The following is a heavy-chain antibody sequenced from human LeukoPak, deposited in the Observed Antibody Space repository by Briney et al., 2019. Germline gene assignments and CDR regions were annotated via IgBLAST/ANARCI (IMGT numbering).Heavy chain of an antibody. CDR3: ARHADSGYYDSSGYYFIDY. J-gene: IGHJ4*02. V-gene: IGHV4-39*01. CDR1: GGSISSSSYY. CDR2: IYYSGST. Sequence: PSETLSLTCTVSGGSISSSSYYWGWIRQPPGKGLEWIGSIYYSGSTYYNPSLKSRVTIFVDTSKNQFSLKLSSVTAADTAVYYCARHADSGYYDSSGYYFIDYWGQGTLVTVSS. D-gene: IGHD3-22*01.